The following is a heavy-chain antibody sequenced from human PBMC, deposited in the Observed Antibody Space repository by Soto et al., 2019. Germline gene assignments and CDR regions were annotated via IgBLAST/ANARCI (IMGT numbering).Heavy chain of an antibody. J-gene: IGHJ6*03. Sequence: GGSLRLSCAASGFTFSSYSMNWVRQAPGKGLEWVSSISSSSYIYYADSVKGRFTISRDNAKNSLYLQMNSLRAEDTAVYYCARYQSRYFDWFGAVYYYYMDVWGKGTTVTVSS. CDR3: ARYQSRYFDWFGAVYYYYMDV. CDR1: GFTFSSYS. V-gene: IGHV3-21*01. D-gene: IGHD3-9*01. CDR2: ISSSSYI.